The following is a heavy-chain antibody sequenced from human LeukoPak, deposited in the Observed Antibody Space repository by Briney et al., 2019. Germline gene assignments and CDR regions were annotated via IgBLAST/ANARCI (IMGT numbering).Heavy chain of an antibody. CDR2: IIPIFGTA. CDR3: ARDGGSSPDAFDI. CDR1: GGTFSSYA. J-gene: IGHJ3*02. Sequence: SVKVSCKASGGTFSSYAISWVRQAPGQGLEWMGGIIPIFGTANYAQKFQGRVAITADESTSTAYMELSSLRSEDTAAYYCARDGGSSPDAFDIWGQGTMVTVSS. D-gene: IGHD1-26*01. V-gene: IGHV1-69*13.